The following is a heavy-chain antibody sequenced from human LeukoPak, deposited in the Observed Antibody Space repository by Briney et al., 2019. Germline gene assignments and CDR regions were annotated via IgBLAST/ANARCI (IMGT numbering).Heavy chain of an antibody. CDR2: INPNSGGT. CDR1: GYTFTGYY. D-gene: IGHD2-15*01. CDR3: ARQYCSGGSCYLDAFDI. Sequence: ASVKVSCKASGYTFTGYYMHWVRQAPGQGLEWMGWINPNSGGTNYAQKFQGRVTMTRDTSISTAYMELSRLRSDDAAVHYCARQYCSGGSCYLDAFDIWGQGTMVTVSS. J-gene: IGHJ3*02. V-gene: IGHV1-2*02.